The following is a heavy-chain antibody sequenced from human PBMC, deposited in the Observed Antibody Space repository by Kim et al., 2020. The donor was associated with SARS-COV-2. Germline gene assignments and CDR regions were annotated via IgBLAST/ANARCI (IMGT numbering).Heavy chain of an antibody. Sequence: SETLSLTCAVFGGSLNGYHWTWIRQSPGKWLEWIGEINHSGGTNCIPSLKSRVTMSLDTSKDQFSLKLRSVTAADTAVYYFARGRAGVVPSPILGLGPYYEYYSMDVWGQGTPVTVSS. CDR1: GGSLNGYH. CDR2: INHSGGT. CDR3: ARGRAGVVPSPILGLGPYYEYYSMDV. J-gene: IGHJ6*02. V-gene: IGHV4-34*01. D-gene: IGHD3-3*01.